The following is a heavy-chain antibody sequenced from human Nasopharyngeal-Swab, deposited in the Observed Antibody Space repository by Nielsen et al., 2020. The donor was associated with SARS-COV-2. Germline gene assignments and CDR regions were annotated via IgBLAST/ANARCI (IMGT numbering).Heavy chain of an antibody. Sequence: GGSLRLSCAASGFTVSSNYMSWVRQAPGKGLEWVSVIYSGGSTYYADSVKGRFTISRDNSKNTLYLQMNSLRAEDTAVYYCARGESIAVAGTIVTLFDYWGQGTLVTVSS. CDR3: ARGESIAVAGTIVTLFDY. D-gene: IGHD6-19*01. J-gene: IGHJ4*02. V-gene: IGHV3-53*01. CDR2: IYSGGST. CDR1: GFTVSSNY.